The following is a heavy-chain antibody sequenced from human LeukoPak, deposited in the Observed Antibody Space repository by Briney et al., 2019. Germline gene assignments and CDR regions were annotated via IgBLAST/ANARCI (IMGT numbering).Heavy chain of an antibody. D-gene: IGHD3-22*01. J-gene: IGHJ4*02. V-gene: IGHV3-21*04. CDR2: ISSSSSYI. CDR1: GFTFSDYT. Sequence: GGSLRLSCAASGFTFSDYTMNWVRQAPGKGLEWVSPISSSSSYIYYADSVKGRFTISRDNAKNSLYLLMNSLRAADTAIYYCARHYDTSAYFSNPHWGQGTLVTVSS. CDR3: ARHYDTSAYFSNPH.